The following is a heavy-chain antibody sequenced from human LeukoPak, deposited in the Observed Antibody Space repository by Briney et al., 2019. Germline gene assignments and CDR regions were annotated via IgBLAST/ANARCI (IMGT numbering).Heavy chain of an antibody. Sequence: GASVKASCKASGYTFTSYGISWVRQAPGQGLEWMGWSSAYNGNTNYAQKLQGRVTMTTDTSTSTAYMELRSLRSDDTAVYYCARVYYDYVWGSYRRMDVWGQGTTVTVSS. V-gene: IGHV1-18*01. CDR1: GYTFTSYG. D-gene: IGHD3-16*02. CDR2: SSAYNGNT. CDR3: ARVYYDYVWGSYRRMDV. J-gene: IGHJ6*02.